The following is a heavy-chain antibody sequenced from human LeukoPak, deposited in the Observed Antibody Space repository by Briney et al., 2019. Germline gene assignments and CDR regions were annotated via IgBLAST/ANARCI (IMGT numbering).Heavy chain of an antibody. CDR1: EFTFSIYG. J-gene: IGHJ5*02. Sequence: GGALRLSCAASEFTFSIYGMHWVRQAPGKGLERVAVISYDGSNEYYADSVKGRFTISRDNSKNTLYLQMNSLRAEDTAVYYCAKDPRQYCSSTTCYFNWFDPWGQGTLVTVSS. CDR3: AKDPRQYCSSTTCYFNWFDP. V-gene: IGHV3-30*18. D-gene: IGHD2-2*01. CDR2: ISYDGSNE.